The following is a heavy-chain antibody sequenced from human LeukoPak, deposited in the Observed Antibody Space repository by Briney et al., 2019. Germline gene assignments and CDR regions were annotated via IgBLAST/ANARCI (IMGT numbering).Heavy chain of an antibody. CDR3: ARVYSSSPSFDY. V-gene: IGHV1-2*02. D-gene: IGHD6-13*01. J-gene: IGHJ4*02. CDR1: GYTFTGYY. CDR2: INPNSGGT. Sequence: ASVKVTCKASGYTFTGYYMHWVRQAPGQGLEWMGWINPNSGGTNYAQKFQGRVTMTRDTSISTAYMELSRLRSNDTAVYYCARVYSSSPSFDYWGQGTLVTVSS.